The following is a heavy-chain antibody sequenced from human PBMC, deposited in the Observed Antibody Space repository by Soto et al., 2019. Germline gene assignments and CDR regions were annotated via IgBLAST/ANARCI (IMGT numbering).Heavy chain of an antibody. J-gene: IGHJ6*02. V-gene: IGHV1-2*02. CDR3: ARDLLTTSAYYYGMDV. D-gene: IGHD4-4*01. CDR1: GYTFTGLY. CDR2: INPNSGGT. Sequence: ASVKVSCKASGYTFTGLYTHWVRQAPGQGLEWMGWINPNSGGTNYAQKFQGRVTMTRDTSIITAYMEVSRLRSDDTAVYYCARDLLTTSAYYYGMDVWGQGTTVTVSS.